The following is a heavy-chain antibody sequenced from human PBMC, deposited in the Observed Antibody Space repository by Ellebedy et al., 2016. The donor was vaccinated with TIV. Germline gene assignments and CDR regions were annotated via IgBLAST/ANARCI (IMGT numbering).Heavy chain of an antibody. CDR2: IIPIFDTA. J-gene: IGHJ3*01. CDR1: GGTFSNYA. V-gene: IGHV1-69*13. CDR3: ARRDRANAFDL. D-gene: IGHD3-22*01. Sequence: ASVKVSCKASGGTFSNYAISWVRQAPGQGLEWMRGIIPIFDTASYAQKFLGRVTITADESTSSVYMELSSLRSEDTAVYYCARRDRANAFDLWGQGTMVTVSS.